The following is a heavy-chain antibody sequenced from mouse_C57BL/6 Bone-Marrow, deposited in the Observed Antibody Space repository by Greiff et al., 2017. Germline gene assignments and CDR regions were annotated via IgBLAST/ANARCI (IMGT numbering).Heavy chain of an antibody. CDR3: ARDWVFDY. J-gene: IGHJ2*01. CDR2: IYPGSGNT. V-gene: IGHV1-76*01. Sequence: VQLQQSGAELVRPGASVKLSCKASGYTFTDYYINWVKQRPGQGLEWIARIYPGSGNTYYNEKFKGKATLTAEKSSSTAYMQLSSLTSEDSAVYFCARDWVFDYWGQGTTLTVSS. D-gene: IGHD4-1*01. CDR1: GYTFTDYY.